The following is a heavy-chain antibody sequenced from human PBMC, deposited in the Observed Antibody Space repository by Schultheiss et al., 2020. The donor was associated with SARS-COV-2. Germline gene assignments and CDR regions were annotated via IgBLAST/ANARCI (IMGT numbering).Heavy chain of an antibody. CDR3: AKQSVVPYQLLYEGWFDP. Sequence: GGSLRLSCAASGFTFSSYGMHWVRQAPGKGLEWVAVIWYDGSNKYYADSVKGRFTISRHNSKNTLYLQMNSLRAEDTAVYYCAKQSVVPYQLLYEGWFDPWGQGTLVTVSS. V-gene: IGHV3-33*06. CDR2: IWYDGSNK. CDR1: GFTFSSYG. J-gene: IGHJ5*02. D-gene: IGHD2-2*02.